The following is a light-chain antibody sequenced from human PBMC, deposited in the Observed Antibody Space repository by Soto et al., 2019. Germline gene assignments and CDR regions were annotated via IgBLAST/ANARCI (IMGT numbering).Light chain of an antibody. J-gene: IGKJ2*01. V-gene: IGKV3-20*01. CDR1: QSVSSSY. CDR3: QQYGSSLYT. Sequence: EIVLTQSPGTLSLSPGERATLSCRASQSVSSSYLAWYQQKPGQAPRLLIYDASSRATGIPDMFSGSGYGKDFTLNISRLEPDDFAVSYCQQYGSSLYTFGQGTKLEIK. CDR2: DAS.